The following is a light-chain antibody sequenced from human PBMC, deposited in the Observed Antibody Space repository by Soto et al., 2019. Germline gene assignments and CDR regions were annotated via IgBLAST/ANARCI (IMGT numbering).Light chain of an antibody. CDR1: SSDVGGYNH. CDR2: DVT. Sequence: QSALTQPASVSGSPGQSLTISCTGTSSDVGGYNHVSWYQQHPGKAPKLIIYDVTNRPSGVSNRFSGSKSGNTASLTISGLQPEDEADYYCSSYSSSTTLVFGAGTKLTV. V-gene: IGLV2-14*01. CDR3: SSYSSSTTLV. J-gene: IGLJ1*01.